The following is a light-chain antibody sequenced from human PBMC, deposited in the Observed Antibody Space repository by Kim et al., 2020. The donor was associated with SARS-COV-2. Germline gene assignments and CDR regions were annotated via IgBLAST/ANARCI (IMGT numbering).Light chain of an antibody. CDR1: QSVSIP. Sequence: PGERATLSCRASQSVSIPLAWYQQKPGQAPRLLIYGAATRATDIPARFSGSGSGTEFTLTINSLQSEDFAVYYCQQYNAWPPGLFTFGQGTKLEI. CDR2: GAA. V-gene: IGKV3-15*01. CDR3: QQYNAWPPGLFT. J-gene: IGKJ2*01.